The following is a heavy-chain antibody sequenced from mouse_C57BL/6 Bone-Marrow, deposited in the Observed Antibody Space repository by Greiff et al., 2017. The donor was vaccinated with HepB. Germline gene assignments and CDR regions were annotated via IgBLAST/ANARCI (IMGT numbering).Heavy chain of an antibody. D-gene: IGHD2-4*01. V-gene: IGHV3-6*01. Sequence: VQLQESGPGLVKPSQSLSLTCSVTGYSITSGYYWNWIRQFPGNKLEWMGYISYDGSNNYNPSLKNRISITRDTSKNQFFLKLNSVTTEDTATYYCASGGLRRSFAYWGQGTLVTVSA. CDR3: ASGGLRRSFAY. CDR1: GYSITSGYY. CDR2: ISYDGSN. J-gene: IGHJ3*01.